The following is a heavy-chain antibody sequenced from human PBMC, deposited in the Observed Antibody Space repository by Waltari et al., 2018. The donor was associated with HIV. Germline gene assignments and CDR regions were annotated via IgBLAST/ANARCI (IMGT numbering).Heavy chain of an antibody. J-gene: IGHJ6*02. CDR3: AKDAASIHYYGMDV. CDR2: ISWNSDII. V-gene: IGHV3-9*01. D-gene: IGHD2-2*01. CDR1: GFNLDPYA. Sequence: EMQLVESGGGLVQPGRSLRLSCAAAGFNLDPYAMYWVRQAPGKGLEWVSGISWNSDIIGYADSVKGRFTISRDNAKNSLYLQMNSLGAEDTALYYCAKDAASIHYYGMDVWGQGTTVTVS.